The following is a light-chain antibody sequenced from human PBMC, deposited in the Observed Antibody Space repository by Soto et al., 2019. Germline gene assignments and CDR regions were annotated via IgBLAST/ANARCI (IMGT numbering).Light chain of an antibody. V-gene: IGKV3D-20*02. J-gene: IGKJ5*01. CDR2: GAS. CDR1: QSVSSSY. Sequence: EIVLTQSPGTLSLSPGERATLSCRASQSVSSSYLAWYQQKPGQAPRLLIYGASSRATGIPDRFSGSGSGTDFTLTISRLEPEDFAFYYCQQRNNWPPITFGQGTRLEIK. CDR3: QQRNNWPPIT.